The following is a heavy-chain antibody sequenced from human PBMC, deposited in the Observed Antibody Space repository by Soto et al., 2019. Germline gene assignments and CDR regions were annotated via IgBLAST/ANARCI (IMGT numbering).Heavy chain of an antibody. Sequence: EVQLVESGGGLVQPGGSLKLSCAASGFTFSGSAMHWVRQASGKGLEWVGRIRSKANSYATAYAASVKGRFTISRDDSKNTAYLQMNSLKTEDTAVYYCTRYKGIAAAGTSWGHWFDPWGQGTLVTVSS. J-gene: IGHJ5*02. D-gene: IGHD6-13*01. CDR2: IRSKANSYAT. CDR3: TRYKGIAAAGTSWGHWFDP. CDR1: GFTFSGSA. V-gene: IGHV3-73*02.